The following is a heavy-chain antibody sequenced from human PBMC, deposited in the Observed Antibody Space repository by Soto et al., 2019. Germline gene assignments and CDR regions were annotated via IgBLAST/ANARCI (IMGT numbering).Heavy chain of an antibody. D-gene: IGHD3-10*01. CDR3: ARGGKEHLTYYFIDY. Sequence: EVQLVESGGGLVQPGGSLRVSCVVSGFTLSDYYMDWVRQAPGKGLEWIGRTRSKAKSYTTEYAASVKGRFTISRDDSRSSLFLQMNSLETDDTAVYYCARGGKEHLTYYFIDYWGQGTLVTVSS. J-gene: IGHJ4*02. CDR1: GFTLSDYY. CDR2: TRSKAKSYTT. V-gene: IGHV3-72*01.